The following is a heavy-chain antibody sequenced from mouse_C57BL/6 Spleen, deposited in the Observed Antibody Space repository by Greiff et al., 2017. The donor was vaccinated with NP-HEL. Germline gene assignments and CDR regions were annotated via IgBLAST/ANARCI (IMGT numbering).Heavy chain of an antibody. D-gene: IGHD2-5*01. Sequence: QVQLQQPGAELVMPGASVKLSCKASGYTFTSYWMHWVKQRPGQGLEWIGEIDPSDSYTNYNQKFKGKSTLTVDKSSSTAYMQLSSLTSEDSAVYYWARGESNLDSFAMDYWGQGTSVTVSS. CDR3: ARGESNLDSFAMDY. J-gene: IGHJ4*01. V-gene: IGHV1-69*01. CDR2: IDPSDSYT. CDR1: GYTFTSYW.